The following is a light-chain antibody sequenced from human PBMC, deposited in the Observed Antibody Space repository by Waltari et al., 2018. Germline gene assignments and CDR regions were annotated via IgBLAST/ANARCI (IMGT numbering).Light chain of an antibody. V-gene: IGKV3-20*01. CDR2: GAS. CDR3: QQYGSSRKWT. Sequence: EIVLTQSPRPLSLSPGERATLSCRASQSVSSSYLTWLQQKPGQAPRLLISGASSRATCIPDRFSGSGSGTDFTLTISRLEPEDFAVYYCQQYGSSRKWTFGQGTKVEIK. CDR1: QSVSSSY. J-gene: IGKJ1*01.